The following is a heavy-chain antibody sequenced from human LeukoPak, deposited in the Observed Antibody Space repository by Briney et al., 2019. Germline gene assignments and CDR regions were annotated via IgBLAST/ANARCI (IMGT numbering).Heavy chain of an antibody. V-gene: IGHV1-18*04. Sequence: SVMVTCKASGYTFTNYGISWVRQAPGQGLAWMAWISANNGKTRYAQNLQGRLTMTTDTSTSTAYMELRSLRPDDTAVYYCARVPPSAHQLLSSDYWGQGTQVTVSS. CDR1: GYTFTNYG. CDR3: ARVPPSAHQLLSSDY. CDR2: ISANNGKT. D-gene: IGHD2-2*01. J-gene: IGHJ4*02.